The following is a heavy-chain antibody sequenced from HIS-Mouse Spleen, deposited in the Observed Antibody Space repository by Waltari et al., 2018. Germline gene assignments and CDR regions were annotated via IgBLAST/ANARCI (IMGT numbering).Heavy chain of an antibody. CDR1: GYTFTSYG. V-gene: IGHV1-18*01. D-gene: IGHD1-26*01. CDR2: SSDNNGNT. CDR3: ARAEYSGSYYGYYYYGMDV. Sequence: QVQLVQSGAEVKKPGASVKVSCKASGYTFTSYGISWVRQAPGQGLEWMGWSSDNNGNTNNAQRRQGRVSMTTGTSTSTAYMELRSLRSDDTAVYYCARAEYSGSYYGYYYYGMDVWGQGTTVTVSS. J-gene: IGHJ6*02.